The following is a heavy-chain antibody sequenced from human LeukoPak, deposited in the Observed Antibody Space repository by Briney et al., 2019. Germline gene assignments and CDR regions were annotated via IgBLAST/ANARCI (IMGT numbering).Heavy chain of an antibody. CDR1: GGTFSSYA. CDR2: MNPNSGNT. V-gene: IGHV1-8*02. CDR3: ARGRGILWFDP. D-gene: IGHD2-21*01. Sequence: PRASVKVSCKASGGTFSSYAISWVRQAPGQGLEWMGWMNPNSGNTGYAQKFQGRVTMTRDTSISTAYMELSSLRSEDTAVYYCARGRGILWFDPWGQGTLVTVSS. J-gene: IGHJ5*02.